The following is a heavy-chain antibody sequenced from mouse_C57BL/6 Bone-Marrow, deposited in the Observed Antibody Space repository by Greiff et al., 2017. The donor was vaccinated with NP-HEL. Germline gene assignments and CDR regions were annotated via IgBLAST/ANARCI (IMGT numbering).Heavy chain of an antibody. V-gene: IGHV5-16*01. CDR2: INYDGSST. CDR3: ARIYYDYDRGYWYFDV. CDR1: GFTFSDYY. D-gene: IGHD2-4*01. Sequence: EVQLVESEGGLVQPGSSMKLSCTASGFTFSDYYMAWVRQVPEKGLEWVANINYDGSSTYYLDYLKSRFIISRDNAKNILYLQMSSLKSEDTATYYCARIYYDYDRGYWYFDVWGTGTTVTVSS. J-gene: IGHJ1*03.